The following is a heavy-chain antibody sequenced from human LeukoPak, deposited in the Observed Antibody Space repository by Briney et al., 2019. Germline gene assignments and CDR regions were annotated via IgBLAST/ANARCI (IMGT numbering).Heavy chain of an antibody. D-gene: IGHD6-13*01. CDR3: ASWSRYSSSFDY. J-gene: IGHJ4*02. CDR1: GYTFTGYY. CDR2: INPNSGGT. Sequence: ASVKVSCKASGYTFTGYYMHWVRQAPGQVLEWMGRINPNSGGTNYAQKFQGRVTMTRDTFISTAYMELSRLRSDDTAVYYCASWSRYSSSFDYWGQGTLVTVSS. V-gene: IGHV1-2*06.